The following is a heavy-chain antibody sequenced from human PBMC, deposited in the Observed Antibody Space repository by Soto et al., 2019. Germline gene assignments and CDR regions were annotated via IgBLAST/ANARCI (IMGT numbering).Heavy chain of an antibody. Sequence: GASVKVSCKASGYTFTSYAMHWVRQAPGQRLEWMGWINAGNGNTKYSQKFQGRVTITRNTSASTAYMELSSLRSEDTAVYYCARDLYMVRGVILPQIHPLDPWGQGTMVTL. CDR2: INAGNGNT. CDR1: GYTFTSYA. V-gene: IGHV1-3*01. D-gene: IGHD3-10*01. CDR3: ARDLYMVRGVILPQIHPLDP. J-gene: IGHJ5*02.